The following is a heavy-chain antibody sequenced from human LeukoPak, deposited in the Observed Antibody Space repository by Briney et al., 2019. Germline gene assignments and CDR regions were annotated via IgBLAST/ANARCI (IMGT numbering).Heavy chain of an antibody. V-gene: IGHV3-23*01. CDR3: MKRYCSGGTCYSAFDY. CDR1: GFSFSNNA. Sequence: GGSLRLSCAASGFSFSNNAMSWVRQAPGNGRGWVSAIGNSGGGTYYADSLQGRFTISRDNSKNTLYLQMNSLRTEDTAVYYCMKRYCSGGTCYSAFDYWGHGTLVTVSS. D-gene: IGHD2-15*01. CDR2: IGNSGGGT. J-gene: IGHJ4*01.